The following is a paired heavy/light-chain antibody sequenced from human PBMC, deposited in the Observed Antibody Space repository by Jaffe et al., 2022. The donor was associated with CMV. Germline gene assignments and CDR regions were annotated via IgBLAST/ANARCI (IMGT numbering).Heavy chain of an antibody. D-gene: IGHD2-15*01. V-gene: IGHV3-23*04. J-gene: IGHJ4*02. Sequence: EVQLVESGGGLVQPGGSLRLSCAASGFTFSTYAMSWVRQAPGKGLEWVSAISASGGSTYYADAVKGRFTSSRDNSKNTLYLVMHSLRAEDTAIYYCARVLGEYCSGGSCYVPAYWGQGTLVTVSS. CDR3: ARVLGEYCSGGSCYVPAY. CDR1: GFTFSTYA. CDR2: ISASGGST.
Light chain of an antibody. V-gene: IGLV2-8*01. CDR1: SSDVGGYNY. J-gene: IGLJ2*01. CDR2: EVI. CDR3: GSFGGSANLV. Sequence: QSALTQPPSASGSPGQSVTISCTGTSSDVGGYNYVSWYQQHPGKAPKLMIYEVIQRPSGVPDRFSGSKSGNTASLTVSGLQAEDEATYYCGSFGGSANLVFGGGTKLTV.